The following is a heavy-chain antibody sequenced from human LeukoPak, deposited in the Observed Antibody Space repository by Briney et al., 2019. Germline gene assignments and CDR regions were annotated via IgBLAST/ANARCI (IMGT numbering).Heavy chain of an antibody. J-gene: IGHJ4*02. CDR1: GFTFDDYA. Sequence: GRSLRLSCAASGFTFDDYAMHWVRQAPGKGLEWVSGISWNSGSIGYADSVKGRFTISRDNAKNSLYLQMNSLRAEDTALYYCAKVTFGGVIAPFDYWGQGTLVTVSS. CDR2: ISWNSGSI. D-gene: IGHD3-16*02. CDR3: AKVTFGGVIAPFDY. V-gene: IGHV3-9*01.